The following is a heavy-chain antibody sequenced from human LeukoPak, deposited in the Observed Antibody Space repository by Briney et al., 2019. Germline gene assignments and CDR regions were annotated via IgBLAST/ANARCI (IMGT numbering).Heavy chain of an antibody. V-gene: IGHV3-48*04. CDR1: GFTFSSYS. J-gene: IGHJ4*02. CDR3: ARDLRALRLSIAVPDY. CDR2: ISSSSSTI. Sequence: GGSLRLSCAASGFTFSSYSMNWVRQAPGKGLEWVSYISSSSSTIYYADSVKGRFTISRDNAKNSLYLQMNSLRAEDTAVYYCARDLRALRLSIAVPDYWGQGTLVTVSS. D-gene: IGHD6-19*01.